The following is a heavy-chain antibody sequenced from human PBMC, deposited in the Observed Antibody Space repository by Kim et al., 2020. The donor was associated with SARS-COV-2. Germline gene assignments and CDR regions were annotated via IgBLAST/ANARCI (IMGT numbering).Heavy chain of an antibody. D-gene: IGHD5-12*01. Sequence: SETLSLTCTVSGGSISSGDHYWSWIRQPPGKGLEWIGYIYHTGSTFYNVSLKSRFTISVDTSKSQFSLTLSSVSAADTAMYYCASATMVHYAFDYWGQGTLVTVSS. CDR2: IYHTGST. V-gene: IGHV4-30-4*01. J-gene: IGHJ4*02. CDR3: ASATMVHYAFDY. CDR1: GGSISSGDHY.